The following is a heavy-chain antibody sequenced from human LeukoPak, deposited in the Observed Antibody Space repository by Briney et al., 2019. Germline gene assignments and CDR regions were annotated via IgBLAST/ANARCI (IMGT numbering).Heavy chain of an antibody. V-gene: IGHV1-3*01. CDR1: GYTFTSYV. D-gene: IGHD3-10*01. Sequence: ASVKVSCKASGYTFTSYVMHWVRQAPGQRLEWMGWINAGNGNTKYSQKFQGRVTITRDTSASTAYMELSSLRSEDTAVYYCARGRITMVRGVNGDWFDPWGQGTLVTVSS. CDR2: INAGNGNT. J-gene: IGHJ5*02. CDR3: ARGRITMVRGVNGDWFDP.